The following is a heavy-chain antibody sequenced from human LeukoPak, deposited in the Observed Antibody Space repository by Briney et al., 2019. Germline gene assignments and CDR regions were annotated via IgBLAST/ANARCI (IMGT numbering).Heavy chain of an antibody. CDR3: ARDRKGGDYYGSGSYYNWFDP. V-gene: IGHV4-59*01. CDR2: IYYSGST. CDR1: GASINSYY. J-gene: IGHJ5*02. Sequence: SETLSLTCTVSGASINSYYWSWIRQPPGKGLEWIGYIYYSGSTNYNPSLKSRVTISVDTSKNQFSLKLSSVTAADTAVYYCARDRKGGDYYGSGSYYNWFDPWGQGTLVTVSS. D-gene: IGHD3-10*01.